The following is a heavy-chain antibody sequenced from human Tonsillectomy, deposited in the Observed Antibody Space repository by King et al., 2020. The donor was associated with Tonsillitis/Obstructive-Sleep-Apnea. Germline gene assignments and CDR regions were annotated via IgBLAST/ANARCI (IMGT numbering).Heavy chain of an antibody. Sequence: TLKESGPTLVKPTQTLTLTCTFSGFSLSTSGVGVGWIRQPPGKALEWLALIYWDDDKRYTPSLKSRLTNTKDTSKNQVVLTMTNMDLVDTATYYCAHSVLTWDYYYYMDVWGKGTTVTVSS. CDR2: IYWDDDK. V-gene: IGHV2-5*02. CDR3: AHSVLTWDYYYYMDV. J-gene: IGHJ6*03. CDR1: GFSLSTSGVG. D-gene: IGHD7-27*01.